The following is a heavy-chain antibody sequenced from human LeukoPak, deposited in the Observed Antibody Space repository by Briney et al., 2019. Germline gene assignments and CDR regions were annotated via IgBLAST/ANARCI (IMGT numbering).Heavy chain of an antibody. J-gene: IGHJ5*02. CDR1: GFTFSSYA. CDR3: ARATYNWFDP. CDR2: ISGSGGST. D-gene: IGHD3-16*01. V-gene: IGHV3-23*01. Sequence: GGSLRLSCAASGFTFSSYAMSWVRQAPGKGLEWVSGISGSGGSTYYADSVKGRFTISRDNAKNSLYLQMNSLRAEDTAVYYCARATYNWFDPWGQGTLVTVSS.